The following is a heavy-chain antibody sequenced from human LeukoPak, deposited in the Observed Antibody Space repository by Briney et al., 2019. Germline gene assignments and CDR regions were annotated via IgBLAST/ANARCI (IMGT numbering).Heavy chain of an antibody. CDR3: ARDIARDSSGYYYGDDAFDI. J-gene: IGHJ3*02. Sequence: GGSLRLSCTVSGFSFREHWMSWVRQAPGKGLEGVGNIKEDGNEDYYVDSVEGRFVIFRDNAKNSLYLQMNSLRAEDTAVYYCARDIARDSSGYYYGDDAFDIWGQGTMVTVSS. D-gene: IGHD3-22*01. CDR1: GFSFREHW. V-gene: IGHV3-7*01. CDR2: IKEDGNED.